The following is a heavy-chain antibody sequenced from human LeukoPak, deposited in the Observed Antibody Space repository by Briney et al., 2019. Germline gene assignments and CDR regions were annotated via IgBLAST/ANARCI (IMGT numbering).Heavy chain of an antibody. CDR1: GSTLTEFS. CDR3: AKDRGYSGYGGFTHTDLREAYGMDV. D-gene: IGHD5-12*01. CDR2: FVPEDDET. V-gene: IGHV1-24*01. Sequence: GASVKVSCKVSGSTLTEFSIHWVRQAPGKGLEWMGGFVPEDDETIYAQSFQGRVTMTEDTSTDTAYMELSSLRSEDTAMYYCAKDRGYSGYGGFTHTDLREAYGMDVWGQGTTVTVSS. J-gene: IGHJ6*02.